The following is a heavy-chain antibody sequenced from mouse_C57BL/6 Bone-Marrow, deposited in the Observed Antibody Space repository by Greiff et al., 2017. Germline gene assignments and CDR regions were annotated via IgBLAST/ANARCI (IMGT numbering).Heavy chain of an antibody. CDR3: ANSSYDWYFDV. V-gene: IGHV1-64*01. CDR1: GYTFTSYW. CDR2: IHPNSGST. D-gene: IGHD1-1*01. Sequence: QVQLQQPGAELVKPGASVKLSCKASGYTFTSYWLHWVKQRPGQGLEWIGMIHPNSGSTNYNEKFKSKATLTVDKSSSTAYMQLSSLTSEDSAVYYCANSSYDWYFDVWGTGTTVTVSS. J-gene: IGHJ1*03.